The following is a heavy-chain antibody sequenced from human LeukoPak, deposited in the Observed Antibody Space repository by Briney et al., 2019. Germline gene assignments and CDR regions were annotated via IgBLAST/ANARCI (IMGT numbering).Heavy chain of an antibody. CDR3: VRAGYTSGADY. CDR2: VNGDGSDT. Sequence: GGSLRLSCAASGFTFSSYWIHWVRQPPGKGLVWVSRVNGDGSDTNYADSVKGRFTISRDNAQSTLYLQMNSLRAEDTAVYYCVRAGYTSGADYWGQGTLVTVSS. J-gene: IGHJ4*02. V-gene: IGHV3-74*01. D-gene: IGHD5-18*01. CDR1: GFTFSSYW.